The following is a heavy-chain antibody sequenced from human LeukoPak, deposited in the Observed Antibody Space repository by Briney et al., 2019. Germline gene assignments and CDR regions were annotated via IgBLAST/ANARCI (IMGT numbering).Heavy chain of an antibody. D-gene: IGHD3-10*01. CDR1: GGSISSSSYY. CDR2: IYYSGST. Sequence: SETLSLTXTVSGGSISSSSYYWGWISQPPGKGLEWIGSIYYSGSTYYNPSLKSRVTISVDTSKNQFSLKLSSVTAADTAVYYCARRGYYGSGSYRGGFDYWGQGTLVTVSS. CDR3: ARRGYYGSGSYRGGFDY. J-gene: IGHJ4*02. V-gene: IGHV4-39*01.